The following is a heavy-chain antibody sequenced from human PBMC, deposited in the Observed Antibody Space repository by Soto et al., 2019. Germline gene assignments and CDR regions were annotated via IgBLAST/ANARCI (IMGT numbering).Heavy chain of an antibody. V-gene: IGHV1-18*01. CDR1: GKTFPSNG. CDR3: ARDLDANSYGMGY. D-gene: IGHD5-18*01. Sequence: ASVKVSCKASGKTFPSNGTTWGGQAPGQGLEWMGWISAYNGNTNYAQKLQGRVTMTTDTSTSTAYMELRSPRSDDTAVYYCARDLDANSYGMGYWGQGTLVTVSS. J-gene: IGHJ4*02. CDR2: ISAYNGNT.